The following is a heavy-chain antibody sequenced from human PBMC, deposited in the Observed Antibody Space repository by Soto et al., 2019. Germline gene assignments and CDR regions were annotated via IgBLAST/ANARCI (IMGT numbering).Heavy chain of an antibody. CDR1: GGTVSSYA. CDR3: ARDLSPDSTGFRGYDL. J-gene: IGHJ4*02. Sequence: QVHLVQSGAEVKKAGSSVTVSCKASGGTVSSYAITWVRQAPGKGLEWMGVFIPIFVSAHYAQKFQCRVTMTADVSTSTAYMELSGLRSEDTAIYFCARDLSPDSTGFRGYDLWGQGTLVTVSS. CDR2: FIPIFVSA. D-gene: IGHD3-10*01. V-gene: IGHV1-69*01.